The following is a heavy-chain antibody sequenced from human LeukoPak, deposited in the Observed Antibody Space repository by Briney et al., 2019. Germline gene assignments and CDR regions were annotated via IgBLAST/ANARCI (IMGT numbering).Heavy chain of an antibody. CDR1: GYTFTGYY. D-gene: IGHD6-19*01. Sequence: ASVKVSCMASGYTFTGYYMHWVRPAPGQGREWMGWINPNSGGTNYAQKFQGRVTMTRDTSISTAYMELSRLRSDDTAVYYCARGSRLGIAVAGDAFDIWGQGTMVTVSS. CDR3: ARGSRLGIAVAGDAFDI. J-gene: IGHJ3*02. CDR2: INPNSGGT. V-gene: IGHV1-2*02.